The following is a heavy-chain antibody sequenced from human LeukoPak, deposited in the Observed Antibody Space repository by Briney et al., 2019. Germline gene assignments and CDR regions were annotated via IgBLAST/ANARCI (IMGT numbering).Heavy chain of an antibody. CDR3: ARDFRRWFDP. V-gene: IGHV4-59*01. J-gene: IGHJ5*02. CDR1: GGSTSSYY. CDR2: IYYSGST. Sequence: SETLSLTCTVSGGSTSSYYWSWIRQPPGKGLEWIGYIYYSGSTNYNPSLKSRVTISVDTSKNQFSLKLSSVTAADTAVYYCARDFRRWFDPWGQGTLVTVSS.